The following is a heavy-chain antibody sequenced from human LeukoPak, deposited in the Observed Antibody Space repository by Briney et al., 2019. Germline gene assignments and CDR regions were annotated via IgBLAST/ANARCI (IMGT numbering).Heavy chain of an antibody. CDR1: GGSISSSSYY. Sequence: PSETLSLTCTVSGGSISSSSYYWGWIRQPPGKGLEWIGSIYYSGSTYYNPSLKSRVTISVDTSKNQFSLKLSSVTAADTAVYYCARSTMVRGNSYGEYYYGMDVWGQGTTVTVSS. V-gene: IGHV4-39*07. CDR2: IYYSGST. J-gene: IGHJ6*02. D-gene: IGHD3-10*01. CDR3: ARSTMVRGNSYGEYYYGMDV.